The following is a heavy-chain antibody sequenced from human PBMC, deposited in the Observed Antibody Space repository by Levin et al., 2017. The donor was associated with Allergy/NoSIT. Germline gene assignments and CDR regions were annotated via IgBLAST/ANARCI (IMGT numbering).Heavy chain of an antibody. CDR3: ARKYYDSSGLGFDP. CDR1: GGSISSSNW. Sequence: SETLSLTCAVSGGSISSSNWWSWVRQPPGKGLEWIGEIYHSGSTNYNPSLKSRVTISVDKSKNQFSLKLSFVTAADTAVYYCARKYYDSSGLGFDPWGQGTLVTVSS. D-gene: IGHD3-22*01. CDR2: IYHSGST. J-gene: IGHJ5*02. V-gene: IGHV4-4*02.